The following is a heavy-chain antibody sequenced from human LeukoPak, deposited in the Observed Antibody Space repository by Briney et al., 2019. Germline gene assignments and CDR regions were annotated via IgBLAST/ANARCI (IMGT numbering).Heavy chain of an antibody. J-gene: IGHJ4*02. D-gene: IGHD3-22*01. V-gene: IGHV4-39*01. Sequence: PSETLSLTCTVSGGSISSYYWGWIRQPPGKGLEWIGSIYYSGSTYYNPSLKSRVTISVDTSKNQFSLKLSSVTAADTAVYYCARLNDSRSPRFDYWGQGTLVTVSS. CDR3: ARLNDSRSPRFDY. CDR2: IYYSGST. CDR1: GGSISSYY.